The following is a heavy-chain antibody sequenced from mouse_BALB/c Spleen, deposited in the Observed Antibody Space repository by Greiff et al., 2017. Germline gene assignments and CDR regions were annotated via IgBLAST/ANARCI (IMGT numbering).Heavy chain of an antibody. D-gene: IGHD2-1*01. CDR2: ISSGGST. Sequence: DVKLVESGGGLVKPGGSLKLSCAASGFTFSSYAMSWVRQTPEKRLEWVASISSGGSTYYPDSVKGRFTISRDNARNILYLQMSSLRSEDTAMYYCAREGGGNYAWFAYWGQGTLVTVSA. J-gene: IGHJ3*01. V-gene: IGHV5-6-5*01. CDR3: AREGGGNYAWFAY. CDR1: GFTFSSYA.